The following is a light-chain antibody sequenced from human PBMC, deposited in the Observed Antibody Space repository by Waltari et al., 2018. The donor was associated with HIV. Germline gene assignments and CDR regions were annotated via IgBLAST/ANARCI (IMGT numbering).Light chain of an antibody. Sequence: DIQMTQSPSSLSASVGDRVTITCRASQTISSYLNWYQQKPGKAPKLLIYGASSSQSGVPSRISGSGSGTDFTLTISSLQPEDFATYYCQQSSSIPYTFGQGTKLEIK. J-gene: IGKJ2*01. V-gene: IGKV1-39*01. CDR1: QTISSY. CDR2: GAS. CDR3: QQSSSIPYT.